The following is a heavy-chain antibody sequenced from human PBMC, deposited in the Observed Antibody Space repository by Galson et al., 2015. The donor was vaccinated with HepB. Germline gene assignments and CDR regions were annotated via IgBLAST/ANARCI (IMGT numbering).Heavy chain of an antibody. V-gene: IGHV3-30*18. CDR3: AKELDDYDILTGYDY. J-gene: IGHJ4*02. Sequence: SLRLSCAASGFTFSSYGMHWVRQAPGKGLEWVAVISYDGSNKYYADSVKGRFTISRDNSKNTLYLQMNSLRAEDTAVYYCAKELDDYDILTGYDYWGQGTLVTVSS. CDR1: GFTFSSYG. CDR2: ISYDGSNK. D-gene: IGHD3-9*01.